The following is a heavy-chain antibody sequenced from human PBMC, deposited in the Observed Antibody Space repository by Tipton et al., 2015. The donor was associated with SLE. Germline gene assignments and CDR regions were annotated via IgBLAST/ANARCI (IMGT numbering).Heavy chain of an antibody. V-gene: IGHV3-33*06. CDR1: RFTFSSYG. CDR2: IWFDGSYK. J-gene: IGHJ4*02. D-gene: IGHD3-22*01. CDR3: AKDLIADYNYDSGALVFDY. Sequence: SLRLSCAASRFTFSSYGMHWVRQAPGKGLEWVAVIWFDGSYKYYADSVKGRFTISRDNSKNTLYLQMTSLRVEDTAVYYCAKDLIADYNYDSGALVFDYWGQGTLVTVSS.